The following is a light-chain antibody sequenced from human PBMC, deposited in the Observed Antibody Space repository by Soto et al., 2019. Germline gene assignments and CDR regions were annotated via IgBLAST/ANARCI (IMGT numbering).Light chain of an antibody. CDR1: QSVSSN. Sequence: EIVLPPSPGTMSLSPGARSPLSRRASQSVSSNLAWYQQKPGQTPRLLIYGASTRATGIPARFSGSGSGTEFTLTISSLQSEDFAVYYCHQYKNWPSTVGKGTRLEIK. J-gene: IGKJ5*01. V-gene: IGKV3-15*01. CDR3: HQYKNWPST. CDR2: GAS.